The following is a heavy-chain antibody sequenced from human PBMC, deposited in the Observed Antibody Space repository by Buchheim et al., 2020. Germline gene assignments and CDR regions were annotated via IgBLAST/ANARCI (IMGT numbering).Heavy chain of an antibody. J-gene: IGHJ6*02. CDR3: AKAVGITTGYYYGMDV. V-gene: IGHV3-30*18. CDR2: ISHDARNT. D-gene: IGHD1-14*01. CDR1: GFSFSDFA. Sequence: QVQLVESGGGVVQPGKSLRLSCAASGFSFSDFAMHWVRQAPGKGLEWVAAISHDARNTYYADSVSGRFIVSRDNSKVFLRLNSLTEEDTAIYYCAKAVGITTGYYYGMDVWGQGTT.